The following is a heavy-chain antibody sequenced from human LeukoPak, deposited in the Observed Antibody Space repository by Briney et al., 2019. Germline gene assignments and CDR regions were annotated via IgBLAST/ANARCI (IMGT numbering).Heavy chain of an antibody. V-gene: IGHV3-23*01. D-gene: IGHD6-13*01. CDR2: ISGSGGST. CDR3: AKAGIAAAGFFGY. J-gene: IGHJ4*02. CDR1: GFTFSSYA. Sequence: PGGSLRPSCAASGFTFSSYAVSWVRQAPGKGLEWVSAISGSGGSTYYADSVKGRFTISRDNSKNTLYLQMNSLRAEDTAVYYCAKAGIAAAGFFGYWGQGTLVTVSS.